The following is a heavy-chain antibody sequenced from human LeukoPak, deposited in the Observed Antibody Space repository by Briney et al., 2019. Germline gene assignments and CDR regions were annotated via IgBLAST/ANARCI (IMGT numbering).Heavy chain of an antibody. CDR2: IYHNGTL. Sequence: PSETLSLTCAVSVGSISSGNWWTWVRQSPGKGLEWIGEIYHNGTLNYNPSLKSRVTISADSFKNHFSLKLTPVTAADTAVYYCATAPILRGEGGEHYKYGMDVWGQGTTVIVSS. CDR1: VGSISSGNW. V-gene: IGHV4-4*02. CDR3: ATAPILRGEGGEHYKYGMDV. J-gene: IGHJ6*02. D-gene: IGHD2-2*02.